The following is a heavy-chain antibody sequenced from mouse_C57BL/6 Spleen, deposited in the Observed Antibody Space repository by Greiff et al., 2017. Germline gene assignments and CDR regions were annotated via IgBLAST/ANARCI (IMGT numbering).Heavy chain of an antibody. J-gene: IGHJ2*01. CDR1: GFTFSSYG. CDR3: ATDNDYDDGRFFDY. Sequence: EVKLVESGGDLVKPGGSLKLSCAASGFTFSSYGMSWVRQTPDKRLEWVATISSGGSYTYYPDSVKGRFTISRDNAKNTLYLQMSSLKSEDTAMYYCATDNDYDDGRFFDYWGQGTTLTVSS. V-gene: IGHV5-6*02. D-gene: IGHD2-4*01. CDR2: ISSGGSYT.